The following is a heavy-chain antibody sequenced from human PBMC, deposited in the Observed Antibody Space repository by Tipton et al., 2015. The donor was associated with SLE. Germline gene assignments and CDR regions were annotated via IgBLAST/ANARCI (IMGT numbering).Heavy chain of an antibody. Sequence: QLVQSGAEVKKPGESLRISCQGSGYSFSNYWIGWVRQVPGKGLEWMGIINPADSDTRYSPSFQGQVTISADKSASSAYLQWGSLKASDNAMYYCVAARGGTNTFDPWGQGTLVTVSS. J-gene: IGHJ5*02. CDR2: INPADSDT. CDR3: VAARGGTNTFDP. CDR1: GYSFSNYW. V-gene: IGHV5-51*03. D-gene: IGHD6-6*01.